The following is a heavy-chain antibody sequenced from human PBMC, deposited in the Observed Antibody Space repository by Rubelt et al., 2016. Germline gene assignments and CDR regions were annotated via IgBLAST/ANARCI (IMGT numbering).Heavy chain of an antibody. CDR3: ARDLSANYGMDV. CDR1: GGSFSGYY. Sequence: QVQLQQWGAGLLKPSETLSLTCAVYGGSFSGYYWSWIRQPPGKGLEWIGEINHSGSTNYNPSLKSRVTISVDTSKNQFSLKLSSVTAADTAVYYCARDLSANYGMDVWGQGTTVTVSS. CDR2: INHSGST. J-gene: IGHJ6*02. V-gene: IGHV4-34*01.